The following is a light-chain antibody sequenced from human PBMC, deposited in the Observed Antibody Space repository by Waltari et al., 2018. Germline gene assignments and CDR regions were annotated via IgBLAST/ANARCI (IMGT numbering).Light chain of an antibody. CDR2: AAS. J-gene: IGKJ2*01. CDR3: QQRANWPYT. CDR1: QTDRTY. Sequence: EIMLTQSPATLSLSPGERATLSCRASQTDRTYLAWYQQKPGQAPRLLIFAASSRATGSPAKFSGSGAGTDFTLTVSNLEPEDFAVYYCQQRANWPYTFGQGTRVEI. V-gene: IGKV3-11*01.